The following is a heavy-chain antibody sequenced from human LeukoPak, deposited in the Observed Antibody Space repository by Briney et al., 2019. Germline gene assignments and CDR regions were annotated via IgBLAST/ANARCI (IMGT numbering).Heavy chain of an antibody. CDR1: GFTVSNNY. J-gene: IGHJ1*01. CDR2: IYIGGST. V-gene: IGHV3-53*01. D-gene: IGHD1-1*01. CDR3: ARDTKN. Sequence: GGSLRLSCAASGFTVSNNYMSWVSQAPGKGLECVSIIYIGGSTYYADSVKGRFTISRDNSKNTLYLQLNSLRVEDTAVYYCARDTKNWGQGTLVTVSS.